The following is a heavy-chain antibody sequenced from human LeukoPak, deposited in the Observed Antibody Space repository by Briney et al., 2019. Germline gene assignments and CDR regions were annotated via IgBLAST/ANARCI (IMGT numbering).Heavy chain of an antibody. CDR3: ARALVGANTLLDY. CDR2: ISYDGSNK. J-gene: IGHJ4*02. D-gene: IGHD1-26*01. CDR1: GFTFSSYA. Sequence: PGGSLRLSCAASGFTFSSYAMHWARQAPGKGLEWVAVISYDGSNKYYADSVKGRFTISRDNSKNTLYLQMNSLRAEDTAVYYCARALVGANTLLDYWGQGTLVTVSS. V-gene: IGHV3-30-3*01.